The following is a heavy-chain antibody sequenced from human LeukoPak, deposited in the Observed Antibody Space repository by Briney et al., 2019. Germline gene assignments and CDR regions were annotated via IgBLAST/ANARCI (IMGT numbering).Heavy chain of an antibody. V-gene: IGHV4-59*01. CDR2: IYYSGST. CDR1: GGSNSSYY. J-gene: IGHJ4*02. D-gene: IGHD3-22*01. Sequence: SETLSLTCTVSGGSNSSYYWSWIRQPPGKGLEWIGYIYYSGSTNYNPSLKSRVTISVDTSKNQFSLKLSSVTAADTAVYYCARGNYDSSGYFDYWGQGTLVTVSS. CDR3: ARGNYDSSGYFDY.